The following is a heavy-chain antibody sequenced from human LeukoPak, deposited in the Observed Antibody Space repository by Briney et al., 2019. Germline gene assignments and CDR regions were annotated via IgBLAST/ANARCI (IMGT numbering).Heavy chain of an antibody. CDR1: GHTFTGYY. Sequence: GASVKVSCKASGHTFTGYYMHWVRQAPGQGLEWMGWINPNSGGTNYAQKFQGRVTMTRDTSISTAYMELSRLRSDDTAVYYCAREGRVDIVVVSAAIWFDPWGQGTLVTVSS. CDR3: AREGRVDIVVVSAAIWFDP. J-gene: IGHJ5*02. CDR2: INPNSGGT. D-gene: IGHD2-2*03. V-gene: IGHV1-2*02.